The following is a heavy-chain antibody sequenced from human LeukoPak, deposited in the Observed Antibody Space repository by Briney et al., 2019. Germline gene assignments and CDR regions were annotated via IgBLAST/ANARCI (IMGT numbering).Heavy chain of an antibody. V-gene: IGHV4-4*07. Sequence: SETLSPTCTVSGGSISSYYWSWIRQPAGKGLEWIGRIYTSGSTNYNPSLKSRVTMSVDTSKNQFSLKLSSVTAADTAVYYCAREVARRYYYYYMDVWGKGTTVNGSS. CDR2: IYTSGST. CDR3: AREVARRYYYYYMDV. J-gene: IGHJ6*03. CDR1: GGSISSYY. D-gene: IGHD2-15*01.